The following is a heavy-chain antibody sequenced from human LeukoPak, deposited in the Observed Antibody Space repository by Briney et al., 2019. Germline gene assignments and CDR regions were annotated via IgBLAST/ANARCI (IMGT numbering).Heavy chain of an antibody. CDR1: GFTFDDYG. D-gene: IGHD3-22*01. CDR3: AREKYDSSGDYTDNYYFDF. V-gene: IGHV3-20*04. J-gene: IGHJ4*02. Sequence: GGSLRLSCAASGFTFDDYGMTGVPQAPGKGLEWVSDINWDGGSIGYADSVKGRFTVSRDNAKSSLYLHISSLRAADTASSYCAREKYDSSGDYTDNYYFDFWGQGTLVTVSS. CDR2: INWDGGSI.